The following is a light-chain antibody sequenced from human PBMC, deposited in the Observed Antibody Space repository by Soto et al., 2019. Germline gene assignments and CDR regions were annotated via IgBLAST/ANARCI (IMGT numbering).Light chain of an antibody. CDR3: NSYTSSITV. V-gene: IGLV2-14*01. Sequence: QSVLTQPASVSGSPGQSITISCTGTSSDVGGYNYVSWYQQHPGKAPKLMIYEVSNQPAGVPNRFSGSKSGNTAYLTISGLQAEDEADYYCNSYTSSITVFGGGTKLTVL. J-gene: IGLJ3*02. CDR2: EVS. CDR1: SSDVGGYNY.